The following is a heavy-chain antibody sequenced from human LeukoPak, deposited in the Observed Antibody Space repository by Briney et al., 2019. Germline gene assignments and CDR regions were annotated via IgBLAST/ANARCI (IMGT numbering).Heavy chain of an antibody. J-gene: IGHJ4*02. Sequence: SETLSLTCTVSGGSLSNYYWSWFRQSAGKGLGWIGRIYSSGSTDYNPSLKSRVTMSVDTSKNQFSLKLSPVTAADTAVYYCARGSIPADYWGQGTLVTVSS. CDR1: GGSLSNYY. D-gene: IGHD2-21*01. CDR2: IYSSGST. V-gene: IGHV4-4*07. CDR3: ARGSIPADY.